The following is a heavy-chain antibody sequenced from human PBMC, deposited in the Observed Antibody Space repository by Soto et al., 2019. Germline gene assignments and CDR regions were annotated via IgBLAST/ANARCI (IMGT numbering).Heavy chain of an antibody. D-gene: IGHD2-15*01. CDR2: ISSSGSTI. CDR3: ARGLVVVVADQMPRAFDI. V-gene: IGHV3-11*01. J-gene: IGHJ3*02. Sequence: SWISKKKRKGLEWVSYISSSGSTIYYADSVKGRFTISRDNAKNSLYLQMNSLRAEDTAVYYCARGLVVVVADQMPRAFDIWGQGTMVTVSS.